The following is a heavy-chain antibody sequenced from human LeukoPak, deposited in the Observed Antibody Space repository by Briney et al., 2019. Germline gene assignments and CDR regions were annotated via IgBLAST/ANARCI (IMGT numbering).Heavy chain of an antibody. J-gene: IGHJ3*02. CDR3: ARGNHRDAFDI. Sequence: GGSLRLSCAASGFTFSVYTMYWVRQAPGKGLEWISYISRSFDIFYADSVKGRFTVSRDNAKNSLSLQMHSLRVEDTAVYYCARGNHRDAFDIWGQGTMVTVSS. CDR2: ISRSFDI. CDR1: GFTFSVYT. V-gene: IGHV3-48*01.